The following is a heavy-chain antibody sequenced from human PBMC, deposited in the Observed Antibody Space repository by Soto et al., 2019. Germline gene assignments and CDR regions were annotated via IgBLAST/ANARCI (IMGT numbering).Heavy chain of an antibody. CDR1: GFTFSSYW. V-gene: IGHV3-74*01. Sequence: GGSLRLSCAASGFTFSSYWMHWVRQAPGKGLVWVSRINSDGSSTGYADSGKGRFTISRDNAKNTLYLQMNSLRAEDTAVYYCASLTDHDAFDIWGKGTMVTVSS. D-gene: IGHD7-27*01. CDR3: ASLTDHDAFDI. CDR2: INSDGSST. J-gene: IGHJ3*02.